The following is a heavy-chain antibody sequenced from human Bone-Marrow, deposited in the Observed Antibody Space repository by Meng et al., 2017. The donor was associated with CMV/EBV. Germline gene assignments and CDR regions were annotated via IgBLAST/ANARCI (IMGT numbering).Heavy chain of an antibody. J-gene: IGHJ5*02. CDR2: IGTAGDT. D-gene: IGHD1-26*01. V-gene: IGHV3-13*01. CDR1: GFTFSSND. Sequence: GESLKISCAASGFTFSSNDMHWVRQTTGKGLEWVSAIGTAGDTYYPGSVKGRFTISRENAKNSFYLQMNSLRAGDTAVYYCARGVAGSYFDWFDPWGQGTLVTVSS. CDR3: ARGVAGSYFDWFDP.